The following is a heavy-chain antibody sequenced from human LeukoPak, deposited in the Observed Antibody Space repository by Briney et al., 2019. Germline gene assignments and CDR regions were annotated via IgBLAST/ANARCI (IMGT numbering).Heavy chain of an antibody. Sequence: PWETLTLTCTVSGGSIRSSHWSWIRQPPGKGLEFIGYIYYSGSCNYNPSLKSRVTMSVDTSNNQFSLKLNSVTAADTAVYYCAKAAGYSTICWFDPWGQGTLVTVSS. J-gene: IGHJ5*02. CDR2: IYYSGSC. CDR3: AKAAGYSTICWFDP. D-gene: IGHD6-13*01. CDR1: GGSIRSSH. V-gene: IGHV4-59*01.